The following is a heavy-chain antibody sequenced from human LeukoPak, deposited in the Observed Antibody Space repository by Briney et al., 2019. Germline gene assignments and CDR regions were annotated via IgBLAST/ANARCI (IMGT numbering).Heavy chain of an antibody. Sequence: GGSLRLSCAASGFTFNSYGMHWVRQAPGKGLEWVAVISYDGSNKYYADSVKGRFTISRDNSKNTLYLQMNSLRAEDTAVYYCARDSVPEGIAVAGLDYWGQGTLVTVSS. CDR3: ARDSVPEGIAVAGLDY. D-gene: IGHD6-19*01. V-gene: IGHV3-30*19. J-gene: IGHJ4*02. CDR1: GFTFNSYG. CDR2: ISYDGSNK.